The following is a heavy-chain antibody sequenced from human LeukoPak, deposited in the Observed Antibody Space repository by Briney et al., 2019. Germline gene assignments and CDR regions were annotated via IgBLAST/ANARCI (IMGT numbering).Heavy chain of an antibody. D-gene: IGHD6-6*01. V-gene: IGHV3-48*01. CDR2: ISGSSSTI. Sequence: GGSLRLSCAASGFTFSSYNMNWVRQAPGKGREWVSYISGSSSTIYYADSVKGRFTISRDNAKNSLFLQRNSLRAEDTAVYFCARDLRFSRSSLDYWGQGTLVTVSS. CDR1: GFTFSSYN. CDR3: ARDLRFSRSSLDY. J-gene: IGHJ4*02.